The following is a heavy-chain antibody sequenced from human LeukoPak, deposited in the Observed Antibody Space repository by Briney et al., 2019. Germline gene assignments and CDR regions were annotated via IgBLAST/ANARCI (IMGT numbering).Heavy chain of an antibody. CDR3: ARVTTGGYYNC. CDR1: GGSISSGSYY. Sequence: SETLSLTCTVSGGSISSGSYYWIWNRQPAGKGLEWIGRIYTSGSTNYNPSLKSRVTVSVDTSKNQFSLKLSSVTAADTAVYYCARVTTGGYYNCWGQGTLVTVSS. J-gene: IGHJ4*02. CDR2: IYTSGST. D-gene: IGHD3-22*01. V-gene: IGHV4-61*02.